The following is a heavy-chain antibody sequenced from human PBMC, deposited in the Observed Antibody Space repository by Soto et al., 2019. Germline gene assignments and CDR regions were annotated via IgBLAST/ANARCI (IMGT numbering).Heavy chain of an antibody. CDR3: ARVEWDHYYYYYGMDV. Sequence: QVTFKESGPVLVKPTETLTLTCTVSGFSLSNARIGVSWVRQPPGKALEWLAHIFSNDEKSYSTSLKSRLTSSKDTSKSQVVLTMTNMDPVDTATYYCARVEWDHYYYYYGMDVWGQGTTVTVSS. J-gene: IGHJ6*02. V-gene: IGHV2-26*01. CDR1: GFSLSNARIG. CDR2: IFSNDEK. D-gene: IGHD1-26*01.